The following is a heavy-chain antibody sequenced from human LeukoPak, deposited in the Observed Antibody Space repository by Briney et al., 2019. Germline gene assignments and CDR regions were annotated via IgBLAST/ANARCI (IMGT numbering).Heavy chain of an antibody. CDR1: GLALSEYG. D-gene: IGHD2/OR15-2a*01. Sequence: PGGSLTLSCVASGLALSEYGMHCLRQAPGKGPDWVSFLRYNGITAYYPDSVKGRFTTSRDDSKNTPYLQMTTLRVEETATYYCAHLNINTGIAYWGRGTRVSASS. CDR3: AHLNINTGIAY. V-gene: IGHV3-30*02. J-gene: IGHJ4*02. CDR2: LRYNGITA.